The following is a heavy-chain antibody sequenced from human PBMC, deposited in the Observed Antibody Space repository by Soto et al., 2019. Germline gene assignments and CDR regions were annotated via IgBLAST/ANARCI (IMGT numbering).Heavy chain of an antibody. Sequence: SETLSLTCAVYGGSFSGYYWSWIRQPPGKGLEWIGEINHSGSTNYNPSLKSRVTISVDTSKNQFSLKLSSVTAADTAVYHCARGETYSSSSNWFDPWGQGTLVTVSS. V-gene: IGHV4-34*01. CDR1: GGSFSGYY. J-gene: IGHJ5*02. CDR3: ARGETYSSSSNWFDP. D-gene: IGHD6-6*01. CDR2: INHSGST.